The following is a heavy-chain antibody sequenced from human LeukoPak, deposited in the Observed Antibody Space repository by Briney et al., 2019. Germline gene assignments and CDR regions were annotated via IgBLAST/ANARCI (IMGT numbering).Heavy chain of an antibody. Sequence: SSETLSLTCTVSGGSIRSTNYYWGWIRQPPGKGLEWIGSIYYSGNTYHSPSLMSRVTISVDTSKNQFSLKLSPVTAADTAVYYCARAPHFFDTSGSRYYFDYWGQGALVTVSS. CDR3: ARAPHFFDTSGSRYYFDY. CDR1: GGSIRSTNYY. D-gene: IGHD3-22*01. CDR2: IYYSGNT. J-gene: IGHJ4*02. V-gene: IGHV4-39*07.